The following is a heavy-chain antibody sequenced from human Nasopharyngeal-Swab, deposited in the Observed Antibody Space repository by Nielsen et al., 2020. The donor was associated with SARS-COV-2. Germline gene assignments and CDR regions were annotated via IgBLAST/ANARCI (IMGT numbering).Heavy chain of an antibody. Sequence: GGSLRLSCAASGFTFSSYGMHWVRQAPGKGLEWVAVISYDGSNKYYADSVKGRFTISRDNPKNTLYLQMNSLRAEDTAVYYCAKAHSSSWFHYYYYGMDVWGQGTTVTVSS. CDR2: ISYDGSNK. CDR1: GFTFSSYG. J-gene: IGHJ6*02. V-gene: IGHV3-30*18. CDR3: AKAHSSSWFHYYYYGMDV. D-gene: IGHD6-13*01.